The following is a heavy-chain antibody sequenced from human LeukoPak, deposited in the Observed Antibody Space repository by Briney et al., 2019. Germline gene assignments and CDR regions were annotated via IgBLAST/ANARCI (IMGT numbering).Heavy chain of an antibody. CDR2: ISAYNGNT. D-gene: IGHD1-26*01. CDR1: GYTFTSYG. V-gene: IGHV1-18*01. J-gene: IGHJ6*03. CDR3: ARVVVGGSYSYYYYYMDV. Sequence: ASVKVSCXASGYTFTSYGISWVRLAPGQGLEWMGWISAYNGNTNCAQKLQGRVTMTTDTSTSTAYMELRSLRSDDTAVYYCARVVVGGSYSYYYYYMDVWGKGTTVTVSS.